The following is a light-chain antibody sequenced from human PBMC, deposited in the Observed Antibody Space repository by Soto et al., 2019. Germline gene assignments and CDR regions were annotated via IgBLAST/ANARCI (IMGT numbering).Light chain of an antibody. J-gene: IGKJ5*01. CDR3: QQYYTWPS. V-gene: IGKV3-20*01. CDR2: GAS. Sequence: EVVLTQSPGTLSLSRGERATLSCRASERIYSAYLGWYQQKPGQAPRLLIYGASTRATGIPGRFSGSGSGTEFTLTISSLESEDFAVYYCQQYYTWPSFGQGTRLEIK. CDR1: ERIYSAY.